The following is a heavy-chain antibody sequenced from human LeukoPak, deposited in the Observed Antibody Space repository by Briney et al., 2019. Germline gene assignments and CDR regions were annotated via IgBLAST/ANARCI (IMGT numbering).Heavy chain of an antibody. D-gene: IGHD3-22*01. CDR3: ARSLPGYYDSSGYYFLLGYAFDI. Sequence: SETLSLTCTVSGGSISSSSYYWGWIRQPPGKGLEWIGSIYYSGSTYYNPSLKSRVTISVDTSKNQFSLKLSSVTAADTAVYYCARSLPGYYDSSGYYFLLGYAFDIWGQGTMVTVSS. J-gene: IGHJ3*02. CDR1: GGSISSSSYY. V-gene: IGHV4-39*07. CDR2: IYYSGST.